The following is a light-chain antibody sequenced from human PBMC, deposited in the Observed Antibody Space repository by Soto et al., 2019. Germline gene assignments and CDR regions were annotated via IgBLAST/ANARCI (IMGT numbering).Light chain of an antibody. CDR1: SGNIANNF. CDR2: EDT. J-gene: IGLJ3*02. Sequence: NFMLTQPHSVSESPGRTVTISCTRNSGNIANNFVQWYQLRPGSAPSTVIFEDTRRPSGGPGRFSGSIDSSSNSASLTISGLRAEDEADYYCQSYDINDHEVFGGGTKLTVL. CDR3: QSYDINDHEV. V-gene: IGLV6-57*04.